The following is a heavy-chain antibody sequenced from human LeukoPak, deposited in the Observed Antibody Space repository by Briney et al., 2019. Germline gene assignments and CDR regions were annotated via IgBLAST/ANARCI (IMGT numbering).Heavy chain of an antibody. CDR1: GYTFTCYG. CDR2: ISAYNGNT. CDR3: AREGRGWGDYYYYYMDV. Sequence: GASVKVSCKASGYTFTCYGISWVRQAPGQGLEWMGWISAYNGNTNYAQKLQGRVTMSTDTPTSTAYMELRSLRSDDTAVYYCAREGRGWGDYYYYYMDVWGKGTTVTVSS. V-gene: IGHV1-18*01. J-gene: IGHJ6*03. D-gene: IGHD3-10*01.